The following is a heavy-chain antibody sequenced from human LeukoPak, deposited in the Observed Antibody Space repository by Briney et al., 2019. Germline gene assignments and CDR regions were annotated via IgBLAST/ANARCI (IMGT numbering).Heavy chain of an antibody. V-gene: IGHV4-59*01. CDR2: IYYSGST. J-gene: IGHJ4*02. CDR3: ARGYDSSEKFDY. D-gene: IGHD3-22*01. Sequence: SETLPPTCTVSGCSISSYYWSWIRQPPGKGLEWIGYIYYSGSTNYNPSLKSRVTISVDTSKNQFSLKLSSVTAADTTVYYCARGYDSSEKFDYWGQGTLVTVSS. CDR1: GCSISSYY.